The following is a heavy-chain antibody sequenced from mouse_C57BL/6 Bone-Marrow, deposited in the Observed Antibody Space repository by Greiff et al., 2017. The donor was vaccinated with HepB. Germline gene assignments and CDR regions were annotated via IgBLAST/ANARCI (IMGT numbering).Heavy chain of an antibody. J-gene: IGHJ1*03. CDR2: IDPETGGT. CDR3: TGGVVDWYFDV. CDR1: GYTFTDYE. D-gene: IGHD1-1*01. V-gene: IGHV1-15*01. Sequence: QVHVKQSGAELVRPGASVTLSCKASGYTFTDYEMHWVKQTPVHGLEWIGAIDPETGGTAYNQKFKGKAILTADKSSSTAYMELRSLTSEDSAVYYCTGGVVDWYFDVWGTGTTVTVSS.